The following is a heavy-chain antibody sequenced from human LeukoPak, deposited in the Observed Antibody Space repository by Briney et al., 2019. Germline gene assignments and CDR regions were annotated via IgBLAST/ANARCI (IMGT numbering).Heavy chain of an antibody. D-gene: IGHD6-19*01. CDR2: IRYDGSNK. V-gene: IGHV3-30*02. J-gene: IGHJ4*02. Sequence: GGSLRLSCAASGFTFSSYGMHWVRQAPGKGLEWVAFIRYDGSNKYYADSVKGRFTISRDNSKNTLYLQMNSLRAEDTAVYYCARDLGYSSGWWDVDYWGQGTLVTVSS. CDR1: GFTFSSYG. CDR3: ARDLGYSSGWWDVDY.